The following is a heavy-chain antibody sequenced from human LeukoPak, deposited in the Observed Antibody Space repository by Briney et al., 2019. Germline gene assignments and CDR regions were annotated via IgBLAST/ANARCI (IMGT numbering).Heavy chain of an antibody. CDR3: AKLAERDILTGYYQFDY. D-gene: IGHD3-9*01. CDR1: GFTFSSYA. J-gene: IGHJ4*02. V-gene: IGHV3-23*01. CDR2: ISGSDGST. Sequence: GGSLRLSCAASGFTFSSYAMSWVRQAPGKGLEWVSAISGSDGSTYYADSVKGRFTISRDNSKNTLYLQMNSLRAEDTAVYYCAKLAERDILTGYYQFDYWGQGTLVTVSS.